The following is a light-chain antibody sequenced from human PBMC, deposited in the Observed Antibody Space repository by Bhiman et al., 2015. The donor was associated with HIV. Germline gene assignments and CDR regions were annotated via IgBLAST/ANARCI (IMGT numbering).Light chain of an antibody. Sequence: SYELTQPPSVSVSPGQTATITCSGDKLGDKYACWYQQRPGQSPVLVVYQDDKRPSGIPERFSGSNSGNTATLTIIGTQTMDEADYYCQAWDSSTSVVFGGGTKLTVL. CDR3: QAWDSSTSVV. CDR2: QDD. V-gene: IGLV3-1*01. CDR1: KLGDKY. J-gene: IGLJ2*01.